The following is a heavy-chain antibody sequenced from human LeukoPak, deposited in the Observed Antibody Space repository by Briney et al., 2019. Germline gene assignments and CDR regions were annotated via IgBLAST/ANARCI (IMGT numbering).Heavy chain of an antibody. Sequence: KPSESRSLTCTVSGGSISSGGYFWSWIRQYPGKGLEWIGDINYSGSTTYNPCLKTRLTISVDTSQKQFHLRLTSVTAADTAVYYCASCIKVARSFDSWGQGTLITVSS. CDR1: GGSISSGGYF. V-gene: IGHV4-31*03. D-gene: IGHD2-15*01. CDR3: ASCIKVARSFDS. J-gene: IGHJ4*02. CDR2: INYSGST.